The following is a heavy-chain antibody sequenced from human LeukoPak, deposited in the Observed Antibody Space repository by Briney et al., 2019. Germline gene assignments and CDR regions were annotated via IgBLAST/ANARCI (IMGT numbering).Heavy chain of an antibody. J-gene: IGHJ5*02. D-gene: IGHD3-3*01. Sequence: ASVKVSCKASGYTFTSYGISWVRQAPGQGLEWMGWISAYNGNTNYAQKLQGRVTMTTDTSTSTAYMELRSLRSDDTAVYYCARGLMITIFGVVIPDLNWFDPWGQGTLVTVSS. CDR3: ARGLMITIFGVVIPDLNWFDP. V-gene: IGHV1-18*01. CDR1: GYTFTSYG. CDR2: ISAYNGNT.